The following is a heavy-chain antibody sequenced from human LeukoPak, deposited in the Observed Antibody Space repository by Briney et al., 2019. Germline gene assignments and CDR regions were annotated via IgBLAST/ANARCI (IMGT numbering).Heavy chain of an antibody. D-gene: IGHD2-21*02. V-gene: IGHV3-23*01. CDR3: AKARPGPYCGGDCYSDY. J-gene: IGHJ4*02. Sequence: TGASLRLSCAASGFTFSSYAMSWVRQAPGKGLEWVSAISGSGGSTYYADSVKGRFTIPRDNSKNTLYLQMNSLRAEDTAVYYCAKARPGPYCGGDCYSDYWGQGTLVTVSS. CDR1: GFTFSSYA. CDR2: ISGSGGST.